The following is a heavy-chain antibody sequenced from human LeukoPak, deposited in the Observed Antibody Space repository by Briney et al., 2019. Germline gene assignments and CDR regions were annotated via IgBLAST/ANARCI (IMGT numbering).Heavy chain of an antibody. V-gene: IGHV4-59*01. J-gene: IGHJ4*02. CDR3: ARAEKAVTGTLDS. CDR2: MYNRGST. CDR1: GDSISNYY. D-gene: IGHD6-19*01. Sequence: SETLSLTCTVSGDSISNYYWSWIRQSPGKELEWIGYMYNRGSTIYNPSLKSRVTISTDTSKNQFSLRLTSVTAADTAVYHCARAEKAVTGTLDSWGQGTLITVSS.